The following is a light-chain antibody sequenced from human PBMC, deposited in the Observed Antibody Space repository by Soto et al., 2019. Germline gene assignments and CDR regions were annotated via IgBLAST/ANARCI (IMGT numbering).Light chain of an antibody. J-gene: IGKJ1*01. CDR2: DAS. Sequence: EIALTQSPAILSMSPGERATLSCRASQSVSSYFAWYQQKPGQAPRLFIYDASNRATGVPARFSGSGSGTDFTLTISSLEPEDFAVYYCQQRRYWPVTFGQGTKVEIK. CDR1: QSVSSY. V-gene: IGKV3-11*01. CDR3: QQRRYWPVT.